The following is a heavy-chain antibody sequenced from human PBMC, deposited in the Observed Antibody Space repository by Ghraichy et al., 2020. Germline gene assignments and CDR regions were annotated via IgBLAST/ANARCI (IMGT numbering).Heavy chain of an antibody. CDR1: GGSISSSSYY. CDR2: IYYSGST. V-gene: IGHV4-39*07. CDR3: AREVFGENNY. J-gene: IGHJ4*02. D-gene: IGHD3-10*02. Sequence: SETLSLTCTVSGGSISSSSYYWGWIRQPPGKGLEWIGSIYYSGSTYYNPSLKSRVTISVDTSKNQFSLKLSSVTAADTAVYYCAREVFGENNYWGQGTLVTVSS.